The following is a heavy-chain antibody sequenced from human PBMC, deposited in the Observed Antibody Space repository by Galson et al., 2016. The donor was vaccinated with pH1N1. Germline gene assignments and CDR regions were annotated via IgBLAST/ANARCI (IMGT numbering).Heavy chain of an antibody. J-gene: IGHJ5*02. CDR1: GGSISSGGYY. CDR3: VRAYYDSSPRNWFDP. Sequence: TLSLTCTVSGGSISSGGYYWSWIRQHPGKGLEWIGYIYYSGSTYYNPSLKSRVIISVDTSKNQFSLNLSSVTAAHTAVYYCVRAYYDSSPRNWFDPWGQGTLVTVSS. V-gene: IGHV4-31*03. CDR2: IYYSGST. D-gene: IGHD3-22*01.